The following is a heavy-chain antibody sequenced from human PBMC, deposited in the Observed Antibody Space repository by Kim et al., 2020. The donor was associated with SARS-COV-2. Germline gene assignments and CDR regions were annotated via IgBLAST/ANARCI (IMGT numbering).Heavy chain of an antibody. CDR1: GGSISSYY. Sequence: SETLSLTCTVSGGSISSYYWSWIRQPPGKGLEWIGYIYYSGSTNYNPSLKSRVTISVDTSKNQFSLKLSSVTAADTAVYYCAREGPERTLQHWGQGSLVTVSS. J-gene: IGHJ1*01. V-gene: IGHV4-59*01. D-gene: IGHD1-1*01. CDR3: AREGPERTLQH. CDR2: IYYSGST.